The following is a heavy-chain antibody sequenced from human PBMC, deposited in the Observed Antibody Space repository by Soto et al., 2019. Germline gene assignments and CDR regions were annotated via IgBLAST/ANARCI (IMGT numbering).Heavy chain of an antibody. CDR2: IHHTGRT. J-gene: IGHJ4*02. V-gene: IGHV4-4*02. CDR3: ATFFDY. Sequence: SETLSLTYTVSGGSIIRTNWWTWVRQPPGKGLEWMGEIHHTGRTNYNPSLRSRVTLSVDKSKNQSSLTLNSVTAADTAVYYCATFFDYWGQGILVTVSS. CDR1: GGSIIRTNW.